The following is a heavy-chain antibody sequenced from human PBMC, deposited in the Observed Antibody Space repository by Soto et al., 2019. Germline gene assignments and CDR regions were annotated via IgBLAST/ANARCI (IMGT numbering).Heavy chain of an antibody. CDR1: GFTFSSYG. Sequence: PGGSLRLSCAASGFTFSSYGMHWVRQAPGKGQEWVAVVTFEGSNKYYADSVMSRFTISRDNSKNTLYLQMNSLRTEDTAVYFCANTMVRRVIMDDFDFWGQGTMVTVSS. J-gene: IGHJ3*01. V-gene: IGHV3-30*18. D-gene: IGHD3-10*01. CDR3: ANTMVRRVIMDDFDF. CDR2: VTFEGSNK.